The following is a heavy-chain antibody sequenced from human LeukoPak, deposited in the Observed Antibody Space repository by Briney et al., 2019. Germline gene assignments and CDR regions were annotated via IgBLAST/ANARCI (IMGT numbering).Heavy chain of an antibody. V-gene: IGHV4-59*08. CDR2: IYYSGST. D-gene: IGHD2-15*01. CDR3: ARHEAGGGGGSL. J-gene: IGHJ4*02. CDR1: GGSISSYY. Sequence: SETLSLTYTVSGGSISSYYWSWIRQPPGKGLEWIGYIYYSGSTNYNPSLKSRVTISVDTSKNQFSLKLSSVTAADTAVYYCARHEAGGGGGSLWGQGTLVTVSS.